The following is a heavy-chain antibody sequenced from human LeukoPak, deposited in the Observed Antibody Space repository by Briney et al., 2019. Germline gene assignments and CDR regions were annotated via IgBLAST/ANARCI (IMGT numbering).Heavy chain of an antibody. CDR2: IYHSGST. CDR3: ANSGLNRFEY. Sequence: SETLSLTCTVSGYSISSGYYWGWIRQPPGKGLEWIGSIYHSGSTYYNPSLKSRVTISVDTSKNQFSLKLSSVTAADTAVYYCANSGLNRFEYWGQGALVTVS. D-gene: IGHD2-15*01. J-gene: IGHJ4*02. CDR1: GYSISSGYY. V-gene: IGHV4-38-2*02.